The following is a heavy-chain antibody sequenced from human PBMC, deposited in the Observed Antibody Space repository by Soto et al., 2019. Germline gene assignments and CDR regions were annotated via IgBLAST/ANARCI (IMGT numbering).Heavy chain of an antibody. CDR3: ARTPLGPHYYDSREDAFDI. V-gene: IGHV1-2*04. CDR1: GYTFTGYY. Sequence: GASVKVSCKASGYTFTGYYMHWVRQAPGQGLEWMGWINPNSGGTNYAQKLQGWVTMTRDTSISTAYMELSRLRSDDTAVYYCARTPLGPHYYDSREDAFDIWGQGTMVTVSS. CDR2: INPNSGGT. J-gene: IGHJ3*02. D-gene: IGHD3-22*01.